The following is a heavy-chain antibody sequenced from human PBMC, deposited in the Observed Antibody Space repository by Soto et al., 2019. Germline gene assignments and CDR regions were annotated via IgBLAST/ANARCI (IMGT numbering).Heavy chain of an antibody. J-gene: IGHJ4*02. D-gene: IGHD6-13*01. CDR1: GGSISSFY. Sequence: SETLSLTCTVSGGSISSFYWSWIRQPAGKGLEWIGRTYSGGRNNYNPSLKSRVTMSVDTSKNQFSLRLSSVTAADTAMYYCARGSSRWDYWGQGTLVTVSS. CDR2: TYSGGRN. CDR3: ARGSSRWDY. V-gene: IGHV4-4*07.